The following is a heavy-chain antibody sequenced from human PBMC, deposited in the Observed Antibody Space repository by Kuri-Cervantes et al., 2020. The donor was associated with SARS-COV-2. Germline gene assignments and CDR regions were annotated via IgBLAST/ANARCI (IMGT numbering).Heavy chain of an antibody. J-gene: IGHJ6*02. CDR1: GFTFSSYS. D-gene: IGHD2-8*01. CDR2: INSDGSTT. Sequence: GESLKISCAASGFTFSSYSMHWVRQAPGKGLVWVSRINSDGSTTNYADSVKGRFTISRDNAKNSLYLQMNSLRAEDTAVYYCARDNVGYYYYGMDVWGQGTTVTVSS. CDR3: ARDNVGYYYYGMDV. V-gene: IGHV3-74*01.